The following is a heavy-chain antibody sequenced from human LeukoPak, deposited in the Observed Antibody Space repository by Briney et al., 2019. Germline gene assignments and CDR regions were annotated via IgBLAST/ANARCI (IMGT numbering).Heavy chain of an antibody. V-gene: IGHV3-23*01. CDR2: ISGGGGST. J-gene: IGHJ4*02. D-gene: IGHD1-26*01. CDR1: GFTFSSYA. CDR3: ASWGEGALDN. Sequence: GGSLRLSCAASGFTFSSYAMSWVRQAPGKGLEWVSTISGGGGSTYYSDSVKGRFTISRDNAKKSLYLQMNSLRVEDTGVYYCASWGEGALDNWGQGTLVTVSS.